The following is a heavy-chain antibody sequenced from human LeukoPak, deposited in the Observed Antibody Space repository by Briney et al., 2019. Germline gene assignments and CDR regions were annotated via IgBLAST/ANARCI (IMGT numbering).Heavy chain of an antibody. D-gene: IGHD2-2*01. Sequence: ASVKVSCKASGYTFTGYYMHWVRQAPGQGLEWMGWINPNSGGTNYAQKFQGRVTMTRDTSISTAYMELSRLRSDDTAVYYCARYCSSTSCPENAFDIWGQGTMVTVSS. V-gene: IGHV1-2*02. CDR3: ARYCSSTSCPENAFDI. CDR2: INPNSGGT. J-gene: IGHJ3*02. CDR1: GYTFTGYY.